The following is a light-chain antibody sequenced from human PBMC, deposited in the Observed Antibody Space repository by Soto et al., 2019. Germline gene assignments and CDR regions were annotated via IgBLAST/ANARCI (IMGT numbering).Light chain of an antibody. CDR2: DAS. Sequence: DIQMTQSPSALSASVGDIVTITCQASQDISNYLNWYQQKPGKAPKLLIYDASNLETGVPSRFSGSGSGTDFTFTISSLQPEDTATYYCQQYDNILTFGGGTKVDIK. V-gene: IGKV1-33*01. CDR3: QQYDNILT. J-gene: IGKJ4*01. CDR1: QDISNY.